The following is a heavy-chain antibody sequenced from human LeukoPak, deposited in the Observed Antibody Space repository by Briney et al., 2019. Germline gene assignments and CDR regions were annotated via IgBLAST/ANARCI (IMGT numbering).Heavy chain of an antibody. J-gene: IGHJ4*02. CDR2: IYYSGST. V-gene: IGHV4-30-4*07. CDR1: GGSISSGGYS. D-gene: IGHD4-23*01. CDR3: ARGNNDYGGPYYFDY. Sequence: SETLSLTCAVSGGSISSGGYSWSWIRQPPGKGLEWIGYIYYSGSTYYNPSLKSRVTISVDTSKNQFSLKLSSVTAADTAVYYCARGNNDYGGPYYFDYWGQGTLVTVSS.